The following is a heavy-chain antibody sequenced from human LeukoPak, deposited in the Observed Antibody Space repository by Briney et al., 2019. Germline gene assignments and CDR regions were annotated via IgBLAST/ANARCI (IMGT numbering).Heavy chain of an antibody. CDR3: ARNGRAYYYDSSGYLSEDAFDI. CDR2: IIPILGIA. V-gene: IGHV1-69*04. Sequence: ASVKVSCKASGGTFSSYAISWVRQAPGQGLEWMGRIIPILGIANYAQKFQGRVTITADKSTSTAYMELSSLRSEDTAVYYCARNGRAYYYDSSGYLSEDAFDIWGQGTMVTVSS. D-gene: IGHD3-22*01. CDR1: GGTFSSYA. J-gene: IGHJ3*02.